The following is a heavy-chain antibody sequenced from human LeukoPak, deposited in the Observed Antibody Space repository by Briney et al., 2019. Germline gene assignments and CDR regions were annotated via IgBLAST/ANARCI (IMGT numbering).Heavy chain of an antibody. CDR2: IYTSGST. CDR3: ARSYYDSSGYYYDHY. D-gene: IGHD3-22*01. J-gene: IGHJ4*02. CDR1: GASISSYY. V-gene: IGHV4-4*07. Sequence: SETLSLTCSVSGASISSYYWSWIRQPAGKGLEWIGRIYTSGSTDYNPSLKSRVTMSVDTSKNQFSLKLSSVTAADTAVYYCARSYYDSSGYYYDHYWGQGTLVTVSS.